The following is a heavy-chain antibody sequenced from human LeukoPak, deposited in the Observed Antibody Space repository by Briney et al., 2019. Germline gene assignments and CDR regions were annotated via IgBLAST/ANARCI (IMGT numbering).Heavy chain of an antibody. CDR3: AKESGDIVASPGGY. J-gene: IGHJ4*02. CDR1: GFRFGNYA. D-gene: IGHD5-12*01. Sequence: GESLRLSCAASGFRFGNYAMHWVRQAPGKGLEWLAVLSYDESGQKDADSVRGRFTISRDNSKNTLYLQMNSLRAEDTAVYYCAKESGDIVASPGGYWGQGTLVTVSS. CDR2: LSYDESGQ. V-gene: IGHV3-30*04.